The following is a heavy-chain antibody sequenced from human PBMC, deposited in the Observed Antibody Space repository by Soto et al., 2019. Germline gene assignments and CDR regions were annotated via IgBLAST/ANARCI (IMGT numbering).Heavy chain of an antibody. CDR1: GGTFSSYT. CDR3: ARDGCSGGSCYRAFDI. CDR2: IIPILGIA. D-gene: IGHD2-15*01. Sequence: QVQLVQSGAEVKKPGSSVKVSCKASGGTFSSYTISWVRQAPGQGLEWMGRIIPILGIANYAQKCQGRDTITADKSTSTAYMELSSLRSEDTAVYYCARDGCSGGSCYRAFDIGGQGTMVTVSS. J-gene: IGHJ3*02. V-gene: IGHV1-69*08.